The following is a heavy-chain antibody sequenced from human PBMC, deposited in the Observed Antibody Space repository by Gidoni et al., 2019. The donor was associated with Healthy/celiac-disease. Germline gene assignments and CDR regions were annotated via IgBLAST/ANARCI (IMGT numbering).Heavy chain of an antibody. CDR3: TRRGGYLFPFDY. CDR2: IRSKLNNYAT. V-gene: IGHV3-73*02. J-gene: IGHJ4*02. Sequence: EVQLVESGGGWVQPEGSLKLSCAASGFTFSGSAMLWVRQASGKGLAGVGRIRSKLNNYATTYAASVKGRCTISRDDSKNTAYLQMNSLKTEDTAVYYCTRRGGYLFPFDYWGQGTLVTVSS. CDR1: GFTFSGSA. D-gene: IGHD3-22*01.